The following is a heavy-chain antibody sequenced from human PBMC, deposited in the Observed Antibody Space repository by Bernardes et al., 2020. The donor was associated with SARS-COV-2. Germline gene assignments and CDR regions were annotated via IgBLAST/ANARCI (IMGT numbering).Heavy chain of an antibody. CDR1: GGSITSDTDY. V-gene: IGHV4-39*01. CDR3: ARDKMDPPIFYHGMDV. J-gene: IGHJ6*02. Sequence: SETLSLTCTVSGGSITSDTDYWAWIRQPPGKGLEWIGNIDYGGITYYNPSLKSRVTISLDMSKKQFSLKLSSVTAADTAVYFCARDKMDPPIFYHGMDVWGQGTTVTVSS. D-gene: IGHD2-15*01. CDR2: IDYGGIT.